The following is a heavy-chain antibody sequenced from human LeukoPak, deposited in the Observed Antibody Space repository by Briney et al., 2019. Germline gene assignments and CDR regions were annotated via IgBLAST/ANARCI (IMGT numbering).Heavy chain of an antibody. CDR2: IYYSGST. J-gene: IGHJ4*02. Sequence: SETLSLTCTVSGGSISSGGYSWSWIRQHPGKGLEWIGYIYYSGSTYYNPSLKSRVTISVDTSKNQFSLKLSSVTAVDTAVYYCARDKFSNTKRDGSYYFDYWGQGTLVTVSS. CDR3: ARDKFSNTKRDGSYYFDY. V-gene: IGHV4-31*03. CDR1: GGSISSGGYS. D-gene: IGHD5-24*01.